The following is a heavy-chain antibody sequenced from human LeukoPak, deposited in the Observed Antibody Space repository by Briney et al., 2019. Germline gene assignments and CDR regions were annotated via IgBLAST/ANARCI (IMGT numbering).Heavy chain of an antibody. CDR2: ISHDGSSK. Sequence: GRSLRLSCAASGFTFSSYAMHWVRQAPGKGLEWVAVISHDGSSKYYADSVKGRFTISRDNSKNTLYLQMNSLRAEDTAVYYCARGDTMVRGVTGAFDIWGQGTMVTVSS. CDR1: GFTFSSYA. V-gene: IGHV3-30*04. J-gene: IGHJ3*02. D-gene: IGHD3-10*01. CDR3: ARGDTMVRGVTGAFDI.